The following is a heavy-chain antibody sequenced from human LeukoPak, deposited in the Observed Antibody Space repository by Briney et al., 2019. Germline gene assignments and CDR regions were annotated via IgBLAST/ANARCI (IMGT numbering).Heavy chain of an antibody. J-gene: IGHJ3*02. CDR3: STEGYSYGYHSLDT. D-gene: IGHD5-18*01. Sequence: GGSLRLSCEASGFTFRNSWMNWVRQAPGKGLEWVGRIKSRSNGGTTDYAAPVKGRFTISRDDSGNTLYLQMNSLTPEDTAVYYCSTEGYSYGYHSLDTWGQGTRVTVSS. CDR1: GFTFRNSW. CDR2: IKSRSNGGTT. V-gene: IGHV3-15*01.